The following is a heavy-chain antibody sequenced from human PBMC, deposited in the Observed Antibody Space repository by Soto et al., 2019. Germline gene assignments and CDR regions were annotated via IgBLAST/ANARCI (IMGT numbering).Heavy chain of an antibody. V-gene: IGHV1-18*01. J-gene: IGHJ5*02. D-gene: IGHD3-3*01. CDR3: ARADSKYYGFWSGYYWNWFDP. CDR1: CYTLISYR. Sequence: SVPDSFQASCYTLISYRIRWVRQAPVKGLERMGWIIAYNGNTNYAQKLQGRVTMPTDTSTSTAYMELRSLTSDDKAVYYCARADSKYYGFWSGYYWNWFDPWGQGTLVTVSS. CDR2: IIAYNGNT.